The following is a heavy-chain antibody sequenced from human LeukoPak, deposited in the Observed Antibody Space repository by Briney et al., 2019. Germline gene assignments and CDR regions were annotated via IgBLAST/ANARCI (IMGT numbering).Heavy chain of an antibody. J-gene: IGHJ4*02. D-gene: IGHD5-12*01. Sequence: KPSETLSLTCTVSGGSISSSSYYWGWIRQPPGKGLEWTGSIYYSGSTYYNPSLKSRVTISVDTSKNQFSLKLSSVTAADTAVYYCAKRRAVAIDYWGQGTLVTVSS. CDR3: AKRRAVAIDY. CDR1: GGSISSSSYY. CDR2: IYYSGST. V-gene: IGHV4-39*01.